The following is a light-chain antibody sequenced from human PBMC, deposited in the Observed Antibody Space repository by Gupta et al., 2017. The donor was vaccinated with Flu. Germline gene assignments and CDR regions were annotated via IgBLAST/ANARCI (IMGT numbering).Light chain of an antibody. V-gene: IGKV3-11*01. CDR2: DAT. CDR3: QQRCDWPSGT. Sequence: IVLTQSPATLSLSPGERATLSCRPSQSLSDYLAWYQQKPGQAPRLLIFDATKRATGVPARFSGSRSGTEFILTISTLEPEDFAVYYCQQRCDWPSGTFGEGTKVEI. CDR1: QSLSDY. J-gene: IGKJ2*01.